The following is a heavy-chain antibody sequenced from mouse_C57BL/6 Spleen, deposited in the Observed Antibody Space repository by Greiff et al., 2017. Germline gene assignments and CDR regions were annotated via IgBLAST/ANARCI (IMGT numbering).Heavy chain of an antibody. CDR3: ASATEGDYAMDD. CDR1: GYAFSSYW. J-gene: IGHJ4*01. V-gene: IGHV1-80*01. Sequence: QVHVKQSGAELVKPGASVKISCKASGYAFSSYWMNWVKQRPGQGLEWIGQIDPGDGDTNYNGKFKGKATLTADKSSSTAYMQLSSLTSEDSAVCFYASATEGDYAMDDWGQGTSVTVAS. CDR2: IDPGDGDT.